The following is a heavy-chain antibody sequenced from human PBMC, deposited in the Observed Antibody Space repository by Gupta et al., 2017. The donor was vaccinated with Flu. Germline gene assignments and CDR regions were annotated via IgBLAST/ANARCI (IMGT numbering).Heavy chain of an antibody. D-gene: IGHD1-26*01. CDR3: AKDSRGFIVGEFDC. J-gene: IGHJ4*02. CDR1: GFPFGDYA. V-gene: IGHV3-49*03. Sequence: EVQLVESGGDLVQPGRSLRLSCTSSGFPFGDYAVSWFRQAPGKRLELLGFIRSKAYRGTSEYAASVKGRFIISRNDSISVAYLQMDSLQSEDTALYFCAKDSRGFIVGEFDCWGQGTLVSVS. CDR2: IRSKAYRGTS.